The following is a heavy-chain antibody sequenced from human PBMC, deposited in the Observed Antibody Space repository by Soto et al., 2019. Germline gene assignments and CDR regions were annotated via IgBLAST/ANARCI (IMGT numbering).Heavy chain of an antibody. D-gene: IGHD6-6*01. V-gene: IGHV3-9*01. CDR1: GFTFDDYA. CDR3: AKGPYSSSSGRDYFDY. J-gene: IGHJ4*02. CDR2: ISWSSNTI. Sequence: EVHLVESGGGLVQPGRSLRLSCAASGFTFDDYAMHWVRQAPGEGLEWVSGISWSSNTIGYANSVKGRFTISRDNAKNSLYLQMNSLRAEDTALYFCAKGPYSSSSGRDYFDYWGQGTLVTVSS.